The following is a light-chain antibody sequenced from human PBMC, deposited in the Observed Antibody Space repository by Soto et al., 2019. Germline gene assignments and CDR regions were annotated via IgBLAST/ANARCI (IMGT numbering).Light chain of an antibody. CDR3: QPYGSSPIT. V-gene: IGKV3-20*01. CDR2: GAS. CDR1: QSVSSSY. Sequence: EIGLTQSPGTLSLTPGERATLSCRASQSVSSSYLAWYQQKPGQAPRLLIYGASSRATGIPDRLSGSGSGTDFTLTISRLEPEDFAVYYCQPYGSSPITFAHGTRLAIK. J-gene: IGKJ5*01.